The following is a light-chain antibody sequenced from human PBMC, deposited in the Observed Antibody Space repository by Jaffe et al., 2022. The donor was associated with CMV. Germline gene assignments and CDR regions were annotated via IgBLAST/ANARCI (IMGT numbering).Light chain of an antibody. J-gene: IGKJ1*01. CDR1: QGVSSS. Sequence: EIVMTQSPVTLSVSPGDRATLSCRASQGVSSSLAWYQQKPGRAPRLLIYGASTRASGIPARFSGSGSGTDFTLTISNLQSEDFAVYYCQQYNDWPLAFGQGTKVEIK. V-gene: IGKV3-15*01. CDR2: GAS. CDR3: QQYNDWPLA.